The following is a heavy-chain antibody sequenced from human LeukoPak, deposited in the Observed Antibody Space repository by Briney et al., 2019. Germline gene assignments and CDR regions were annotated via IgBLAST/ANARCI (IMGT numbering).Heavy chain of an antibody. CDR2: IKHSGST. J-gene: IGHJ4*02. Sequence: PSETLSHTCAVYGGSFSGYYWSWIRQPPGKGLELIGDIKHSGSTNYNASLKSRVTISVDTSKNQFSLKLSSVTAADTAVYYCALHEIRSFFTRSSGSYFDYWGQGTLVTVSS. CDR1: GGSFSGYY. D-gene: IGHD3-22*01. CDR3: ALHEIRSFFTRSSGSYFDY. V-gene: IGHV4-34*01.